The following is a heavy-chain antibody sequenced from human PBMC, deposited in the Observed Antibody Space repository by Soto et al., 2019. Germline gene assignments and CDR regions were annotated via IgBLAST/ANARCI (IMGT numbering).Heavy chain of an antibody. CDR3: ARVASSNVVVPDYGMDV. CDR2: ISGKNGNT. D-gene: IGHD2-15*01. J-gene: IGHJ6*02. Sequence: QVQLVQSGVEVKKPGASVKVSCKASGYTFISHGISWVRQAPGQGLEWMGWISGKNGNTNYAQKLQGRGTLTTDTTTSTANMERRSLRSDGTAVYYCARVASSNVVVPDYGMDVWGQGTTVTVSS. V-gene: IGHV1-18*04. CDR1: GYTFISHG.